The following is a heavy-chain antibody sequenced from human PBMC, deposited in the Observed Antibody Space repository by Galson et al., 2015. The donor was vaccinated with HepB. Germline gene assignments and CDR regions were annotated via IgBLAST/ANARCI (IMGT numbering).Heavy chain of an antibody. Sequence: SVKVSCKASGYTFNTYAMNWVRQAPGQGLEWMGWINTNTGTPTYAQAFTGRFVFSLDTSVSTAYLQISTLKAEDTAVYYCERGGWYSDYWGQGTLITVSS. CDR2: INTNTGTP. D-gene: IGHD6-19*01. CDR3: ERGGWYSDY. V-gene: IGHV7-4-1*02. J-gene: IGHJ4*02. CDR1: GYTFNTYA.